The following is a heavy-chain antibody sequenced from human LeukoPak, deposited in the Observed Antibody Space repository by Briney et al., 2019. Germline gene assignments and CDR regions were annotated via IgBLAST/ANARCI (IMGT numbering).Heavy chain of an antibody. CDR3: ARGGIAAAGTRYNWFDP. J-gene: IGHJ5*02. CDR1: GYTFTSYG. V-gene: IGHV1-18*01. Sequence: ASVKVSCKASGYTFTSYGISWVRQAPAQGLEWMGWISAYNGNTNYAQKLQGRVTMTTDTSTSTAYMELRSPRSDDTAVYYCARGGIAAAGTRYNWFDPWGQGTLVTVSS. CDR2: ISAYNGNT. D-gene: IGHD6-13*01.